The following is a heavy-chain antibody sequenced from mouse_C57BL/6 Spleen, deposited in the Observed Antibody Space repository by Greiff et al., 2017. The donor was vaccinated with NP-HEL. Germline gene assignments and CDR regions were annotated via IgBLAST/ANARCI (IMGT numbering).Heavy chain of an antibody. V-gene: IGHV5-16*01. J-gene: IGHJ1*03. Sequence: EVKLVESEGGLVQPGSSMKLSCTASGFTFSDYYMAWVRQVPEKGLEWVANINYDGSSTYYLDSLKSRFIISRANAKNILYLQMSSLKSEDTATYYCARRRAVAWYFDVWGTGTTVTVSS. CDR1: GFTFSDYY. CDR2: INYDGSST. D-gene: IGHD1-1*01. CDR3: ARRRAVAWYFDV.